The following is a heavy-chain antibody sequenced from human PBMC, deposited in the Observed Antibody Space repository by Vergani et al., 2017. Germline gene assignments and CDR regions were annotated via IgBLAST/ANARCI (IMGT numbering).Heavy chain of an antibody. CDR2: ISWNSNSI. CDR1: GFTSAGYA. CDR3: AKDWGILTGGGWFDP. Sequence: EVQLEESGGGLVLPGRSLRLSCVASGFTSAGYALHWVRQAPGKGLEWVSGISWNSNSIGYADSVKGRFTISRDNAKNSLYLQMNSLRAEDTALYYCAKDWGILTGGGWFDPWGQGTLVTVAS. V-gene: IGHV3-9*02. J-gene: IGHJ5*02. D-gene: IGHD1-14*01.